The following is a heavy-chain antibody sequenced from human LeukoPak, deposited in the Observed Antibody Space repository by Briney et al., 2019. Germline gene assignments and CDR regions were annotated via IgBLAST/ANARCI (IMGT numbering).Heavy chain of an antibody. CDR2: IYYSGST. Sequence: SETLSLTCTVSGGSVSSGSYYWGWIRQPPGKGLEWIGNIYYSGSTYYNPSLKSRVTISVETSKNQFSLKLSSVTAADTAVYYCARSKDILTGYCFDYWGLGTLVTVSS. CDR1: GGSVSSGSYY. CDR3: ARSKDILTGYCFDY. V-gene: IGHV4-39*07. D-gene: IGHD3-9*01. J-gene: IGHJ4*02.